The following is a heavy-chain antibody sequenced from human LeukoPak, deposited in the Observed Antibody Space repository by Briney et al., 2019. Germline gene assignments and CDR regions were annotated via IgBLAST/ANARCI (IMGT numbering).Heavy chain of an antibody. Sequence: PGGSLRLSCAASGFTFSSYSMNWVRQPPGKGLEWVSSISSSSSYIYYADSVKGRFTISRDNAKNSLYLQMNSLRAEDTAVYYCARGCYYDSSGYSLDQHWGQGTLVTVSS. CDR3: ARGCYYDSSGYSLDQH. CDR1: GFTFSSYS. J-gene: IGHJ1*01. CDR2: ISSSSSYI. D-gene: IGHD3-22*01. V-gene: IGHV3-21*01.